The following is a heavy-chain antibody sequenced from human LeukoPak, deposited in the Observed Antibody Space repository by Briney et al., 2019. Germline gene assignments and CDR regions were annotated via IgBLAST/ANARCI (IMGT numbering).Heavy chain of an antibody. Sequence: GGSLRLSCAASGLTVSSYSMNWVRQAPGKGLEWVSYISSSSSTIYYADSVKGRFTISRDNAKNSLYLQMNSLRVEDTAVYYCARDPRRLDYLGQGTLVTVSS. CDR2: ISSSSSTI. V-gene: IGHV3-48*04. J-gene: IGHJ4*02. CDR3: ARDPRRLDY. CDR1: GLTVSSYS.